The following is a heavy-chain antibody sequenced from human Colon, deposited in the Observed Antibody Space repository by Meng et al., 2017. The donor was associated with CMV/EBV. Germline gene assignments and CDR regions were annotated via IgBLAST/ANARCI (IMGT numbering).Heavy chain of an antibody. D-gene: IGHD3-16*01. J-gene: IGHJ4*02. CDR1: GFTFNTYR. CDR3: ARAGGGPGGLDY. CDR2: INTDLTNT. Sequence: GESLKISCAASGFTFNTYRMHWVRQAPGKGLMWVSRINTDLTNTNYVDSAKGRFTISRDNAKNTLYLQMNNLRAEDTAVYYCARAGGGPGGLDYWGQGALVTVSS. V-gene: IGHV3-74*01.